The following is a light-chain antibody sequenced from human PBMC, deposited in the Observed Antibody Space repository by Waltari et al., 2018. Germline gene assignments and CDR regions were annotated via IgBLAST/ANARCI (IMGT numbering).Light chain of an antibody. V-gene: IGLV2-14*01. CDR2: DVS. Sequence: QSALTPSASVSGSPGQSTTISCTGTSSDFAFFNYVSWYQQHPGKAPQLMIYDVSKRPSGVSNRFSGSKSGNTASLTISGLQAEDEADYYCSSYTSTWVFGGGTKLTVL. CDR1: SSDFAFFNY. CDR3: SSYTSTWV. J-gene: IGLJ3*02.